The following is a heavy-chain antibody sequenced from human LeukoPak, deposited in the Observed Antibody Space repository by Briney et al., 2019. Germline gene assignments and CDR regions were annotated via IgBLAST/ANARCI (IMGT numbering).Heavy chain of an antibody. J-gene: IGHJ4*02. CDR2: ISWSSSSI. CDR3: ARLYCSGGSCYENY. Sequence: GGSLRLSCAASGFTFSSYSMNWVRQAPGKGLEWVSYISWSSSSIYYADSVKGRFTISRDNAKNSLYLQMNSLRAEDTAVYYCARLYCSGGSCYENYWGQGTLVTVSS. D-gene: IGHD2-15*01. CDR1: GFTFSSYS. V-gene: IGHV3-48*04.